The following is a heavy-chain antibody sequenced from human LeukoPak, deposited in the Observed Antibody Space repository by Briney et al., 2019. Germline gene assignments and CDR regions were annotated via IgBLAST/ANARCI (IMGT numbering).Heavy chain of an antibody. CDR2: IYYSGST. V-gene: IGHV4-59*11. J-gene: IGHJ4*02. D-gene: IGHD3-16*01. Sequence: SETLSLTCTVSGGSISSHYWSWIRQPPGKGLEWIGYIYYSGSTNYNPSLKSRVTISVDTSKNQFSLKLSSVTAADTAVYYCARLGVLRDYFDYWGQGTLVTVSS. CDR1: GGSISSHY. CDR3: ARLGVLRDYFDY.